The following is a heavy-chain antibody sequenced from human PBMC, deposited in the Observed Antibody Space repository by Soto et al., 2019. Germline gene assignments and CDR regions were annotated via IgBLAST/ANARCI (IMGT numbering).Heavy chain of an antibody. CDR2: IYFTGST. CDR1: NGSITSHY. V-gene: IGHV4-59*11. CDR3: AAAPNWNYFDF. D-gene: IGHD2-15*01. J-gene: IGHJ4*02. Sequence: XXTLSLPCTVSNGSITSHYWSWIRQSPGKGLEWIGYIYFTGSTNYNPSLQTRVAMSLDTSKNQFSLDLRSVTAADTALYYCAAAPNWNYFDFWGRGALVTVSS.